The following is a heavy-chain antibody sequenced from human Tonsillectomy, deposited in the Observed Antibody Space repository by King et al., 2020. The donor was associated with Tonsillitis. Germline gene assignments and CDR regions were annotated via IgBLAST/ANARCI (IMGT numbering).Heavy chain of an antibody. V-gene: IGHV3-21*06. CDR1: GFPFSSYN. D-gene: IGHD2-15*01. CDR3: ARDALAVTATFYYYGMDV. CDR2: ISIRSSYK. Sequence: VQLVESGGGLVKPGGSLRLSCVTSGFPFSSYNINWVRQAPGKGLEWVSSISIRSSYKYYADSVQGRFTISRDNAKNTLYLQMSSLRADDTAVYYCARDALAVTATFYYYGMDVWGLGTTVTVSS. J-gene: IGHJ6*02.